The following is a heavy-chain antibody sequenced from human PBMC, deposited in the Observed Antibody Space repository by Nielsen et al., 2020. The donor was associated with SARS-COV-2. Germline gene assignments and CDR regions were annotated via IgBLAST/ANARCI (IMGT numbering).Heavy chain of an antibody. D-gene: IGHD6-19*01. CDR1: GCSISSYY. Sequence: SETLSLTCTVSGCSISSYYWSWIRQPPGKGLEWFGYIYYSGSTNYNPSLKSRVTISVYTSKNQFSLKLSSVTAADTAVYYCARHHSSGWYMRWFDPWGQGTLVTVSS. J-gene: IGHJ5*02. V-gene: IGHV4-59*08. CDR3: ARHHSSGWYMRWFDP. CDR2: IYYSGST.